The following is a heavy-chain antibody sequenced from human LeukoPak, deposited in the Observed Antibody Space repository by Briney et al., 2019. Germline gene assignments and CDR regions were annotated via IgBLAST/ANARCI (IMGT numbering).Heavy chain of an antibody. CDR3: ARPASDSSWFYWYFDL. V-gene: IGHV4-4*07. CDR1: GGSINSYY. CDR2: IYPSGSP. J-gene: IGHJ2*01. D-gene: IGHD6-13*01. Sequence: PSETLSLTCTVSGGSINSYYWTWIRQPPGKGLEWIGRIYPSGSPTYNPSLKSRVTMSVDTSKNHFSLKLSSVTAADTAAYYCARPASDSSWFYWYFDLWGRGTVVTVSS.